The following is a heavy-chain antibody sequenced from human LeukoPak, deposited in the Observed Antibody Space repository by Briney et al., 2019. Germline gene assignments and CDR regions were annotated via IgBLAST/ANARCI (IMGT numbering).Heavy chain of an antibody. CDR2: ISYDGSNK. D-gene: IGHD5-18*01. CDR1: GFTFSSYA. CDR3: AREFRDTAMAY. J-gene: IGHJ4*02. Sequence: LSGRSLRLSCAASGFTFSSYAMHWVRQAPGKGLEWVAVISYDGSNKYYADSVKGRFTISRDNSKNTLYLQMNSLRAEDTAVYYCAREFRDTAMAYWGQGTLVTVSS. V-gene: IGHV3-30*04.